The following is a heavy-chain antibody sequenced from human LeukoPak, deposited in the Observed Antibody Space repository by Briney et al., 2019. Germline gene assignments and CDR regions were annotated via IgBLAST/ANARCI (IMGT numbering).Heavy chain of an antibody. Sequence: SQTLSLTCDLSGDSVSSSSAGWNWIRQSPSRGLEWLGRTYYRSKWNTDYAVSVKGRIAITPDTSKNQFSLQLNSVTPEDTAVYFCAKGGGAFDIWGQGTLVTVSS. J-gene: IGHJ3*02. CDR2: TYYRSKWNT. CDR1: GDSVSSSSAG. V-gene: IGHV6-1*01. D-gene: IGHD3-10*01. CDR3: AKGGGAFDI.